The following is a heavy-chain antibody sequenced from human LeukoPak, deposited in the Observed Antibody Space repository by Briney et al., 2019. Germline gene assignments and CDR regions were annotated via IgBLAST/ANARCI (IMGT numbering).Heavy chain of an antibody. D-gene: IGHD1-26*01. CDR1: GFTFSSYS. J-gene: IGHJ6*03. CDR2: ISSSVSTI. Sequence: PGGSLRLSCAASGFTFSSYSMNWVRQAPGKRLEWVSYISSSVSTIYYADSVKGRFTISRDNAKNSLYLQMNSLRAEDTAVYSCAREFVGTTSYYYYYMDVWGKGTTVTVSS. V-gene: IGHV3-48*01. CDR3: AREFVGTTSYYYYYMDV.